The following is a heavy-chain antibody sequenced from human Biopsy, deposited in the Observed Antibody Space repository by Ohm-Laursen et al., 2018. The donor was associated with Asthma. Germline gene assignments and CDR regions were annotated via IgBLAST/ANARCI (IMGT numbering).Heavy chain of an antibody. CDR1: GGSLSSGPYY. CDR3: ARVTRITIFGVGGIQDY. V-gene: IGHV4-61*01. J-gene: IGHJ4*02. Sequence: GTLSLTCPVSGGSLSSGPYYWSWVRQHPGKGLEWIGYIYFSGSTNYNPSLKSRVTISVDTSKNQFSLKLSSVTAADTAVYYCARVTRITIFGVGGIQDYWGQGTLVTVSS. CDR2: IYFSGST. D-gene: IGHD3-3*01.